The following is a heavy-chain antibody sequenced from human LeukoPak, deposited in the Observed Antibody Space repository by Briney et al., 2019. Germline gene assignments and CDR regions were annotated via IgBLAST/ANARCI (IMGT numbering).Heavy chain of an antibody. D-gene: IGHD5-12*01. CDR2: IYYSGRT. V-gene: IGHV4-39*01. CDR3: PRRFSGYNFDY. J-gene: IGHJ4*02. CDR1: GGPISSSRYS. Sequence: WEPLSLPCTVSGGPISSSRYSGGWVRQPRGKGLEWIGSIYYSGRTYYNPSLKSRVTISVDTSKNKFSRKLSTVTAADTAVYYCPRRFSGYNFDYWGQGTLVTVSS.